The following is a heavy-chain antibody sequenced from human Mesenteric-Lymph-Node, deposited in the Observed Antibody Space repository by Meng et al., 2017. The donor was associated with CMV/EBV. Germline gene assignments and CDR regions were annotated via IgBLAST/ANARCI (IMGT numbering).Heavy chain of an antibody. D-gene: IGHD3-10*01. Sequence: SETLSLTCTVSGGSITSSGFYWGWIRQTPGKGLEWIGSIYYSGTPYYNPSLKSRVTMSVDTSKNQFSLRLSSVTAADTAMYYCGRDIRGSSTIDHWGQGTLVTVSS. CDR2: IYYSGTP. CDR3: GRDIRGSSTIDH. CDR1: GGSITSSGFY. J-gene: IGHJ4*02. V-gene: IGHV4-39*07.